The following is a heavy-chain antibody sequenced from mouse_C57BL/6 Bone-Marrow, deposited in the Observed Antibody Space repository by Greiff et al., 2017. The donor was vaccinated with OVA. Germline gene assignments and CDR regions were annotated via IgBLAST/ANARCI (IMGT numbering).Heavy chain of an antibody. J-gene: IGHJ4*01. CDR3: ASPLGPYAMDY. CDR1: GFTFSYYY. V-gene: IGHV5-12*01. CDR2: ISNGGGST. Sequence: EVQRVESGGGLVQPGGSLKLSCAASGFTFSYYYMYWVRQTPEKRLEWVAYISNGGGSTYYPDTVKGRFTISRDNAKNTLYLQMSRLKSEDTAMYYCASPLGPYAMDYWGQGTSVTVSS. D-gene: IGHD3-3*01.